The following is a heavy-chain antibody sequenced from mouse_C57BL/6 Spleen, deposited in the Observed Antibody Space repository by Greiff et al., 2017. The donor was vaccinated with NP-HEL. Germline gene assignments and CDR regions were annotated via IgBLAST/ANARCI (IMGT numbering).Heavy chain of an antibody. J-gene: IGHJ4*01. D-gene: IGHD2-4*01. CDR2: IYPGGGYT. CDR1: GYTFTNYW. V-gene: IGHV1-63*01. CDR3: ARGIYDYEGYYAMDY. Sequence: VQLQQSGAELVRPGTSVKMSCKASGYTFTNYWIGWAKQRPGHGLEWIGDIYPGGGYTNYNEKFKGKATLTADKSSSTAYMQFSSLTSEDSAIYYCARGIYDYEGYYAMDYWGQGTSVTVSS.